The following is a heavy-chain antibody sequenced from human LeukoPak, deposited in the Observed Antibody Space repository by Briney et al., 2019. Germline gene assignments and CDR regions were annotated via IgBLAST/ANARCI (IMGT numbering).Heavy chain of an antibody. V-gene: IGHV4-30-4*01. CDR2: IYYSGST. D-gene: IGHD3-9*01. CDR3: ARAGNGILTGYFQNWYFDL. J-gene: IGHJ2*01. Sequence: SQTLSLTCTVSGGSISSGAYYWGWIRQPPGRGLEWLVYIYYSGSTYYNPSLKSRVTISVDTSKNQFSLKLSSVTAADTAVYYCARAGNGILTGYFQNWYFDLWGRGTLVTVSS. CDR1: GGSISSGAYY.